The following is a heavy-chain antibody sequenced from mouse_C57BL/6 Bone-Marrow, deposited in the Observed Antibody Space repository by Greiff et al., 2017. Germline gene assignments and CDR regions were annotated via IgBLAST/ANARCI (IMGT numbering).Heavy chain of an antibody. CDR3: ARWDYGSSYYWYFDV. J-gene: IGHJ1*03. CDR1: GYSFTDYN. V-gene: IGHV1-39*01. D-gene: IGHD1-1*01. Sequence: EVQRVESGPELVKPGASVKISCKASGYSFTDYNMNWVKQSNGKSLEWIGVINPNYGTTSYNQKFKGKATLTVDQSSSTAYMQLNSLTSADSAVYYCARWDYGSSYYWYFDVWGTGTTVTVSS. CDR2: INPNYGTT.